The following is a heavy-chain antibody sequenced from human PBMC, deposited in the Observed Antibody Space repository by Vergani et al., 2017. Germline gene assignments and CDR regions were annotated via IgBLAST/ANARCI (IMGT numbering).Heavy chain of an antibody. CDR3: AKDLRTSSGGGWFDP. V-gene: IGHV3-9*02. J-gene: IGHJ5*02. D-gene: IGHD6-6*01. CDR1: GFTSAGYA. CDR2: ISWNSNII. Sequence: EVQLEESGGGLVLPGRSLRLSCVASGFTSAGYAMHWVRQAPGKGLEWVSGISWNSNIIGYADSVKGRFPISRDNSKTSLYLQMNSLRAEDPALYYCAKDLRTSSGGGWFDPWGQGTLVTVSS.